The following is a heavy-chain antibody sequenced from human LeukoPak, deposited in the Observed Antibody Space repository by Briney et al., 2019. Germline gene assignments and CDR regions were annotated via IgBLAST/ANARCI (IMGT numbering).Heavy chain of an antibody. CDR3: PGSTSKGDVFNI. D-gene: IGHD3-10*01. CDR1: GDSISRDGFY. CDR2: MSTSGGT. Sequence: SQTLSLTCAVSGDSISRDGFYWGWIRQPPGKGLQWVGYMSTSGGTYYNPSLMSRLTTSTYTSRNQFSLKLTSVTAGDTAVYYCPGSTSKGDVFNIGAKGRRFTVSS. V-gene: IGHV4-30-4*08. J-gene: IGHJ3*02.